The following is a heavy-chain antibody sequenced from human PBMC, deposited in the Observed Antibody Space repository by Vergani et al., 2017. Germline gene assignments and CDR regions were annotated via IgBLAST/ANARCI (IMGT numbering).Heavy chain of an antibody. Sequence: EVELVESGGGLVQPGGSLRLSCAASGFTFIEYLMHLSRQVPGKGLFCVSGMNGDGDTISYAVSVKGRFTISRDNAKNTLFLQMNSLRAEETAVYYCARARKYRVGVVWENWFDPWGQGTLVTVSS. D-gene: IGHD3-3*01. V-gene: IGHV3-74*01. CDR1: GFTFIEYL. CDR3: ARARKYRVGVVWENWFDP. J-gene: IGHJ5*02. CDR2: MNGDGDTI.